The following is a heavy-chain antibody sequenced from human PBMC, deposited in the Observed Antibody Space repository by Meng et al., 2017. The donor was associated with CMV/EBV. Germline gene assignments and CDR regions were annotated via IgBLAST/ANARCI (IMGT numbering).Heavy chain of an antibody. V-gene: IGHV1-2*02. D-gene: IGHD6-19*01. J-gene: IGHJ4*02. CDR2: INPNSGGT. CDR3: ARGSSSGWYYFDY. Sequence: ASVKVSCKASGYTFTGYYMHWVRQAPGQGLEWMGWINPNSGGTNYAQKFQGRVTMTRDTSISTAYMELSRLRSDDTAVYYCARGSSSGWYYFDYWGQGTLDTVSS. CDR1: GYTFTGYY.